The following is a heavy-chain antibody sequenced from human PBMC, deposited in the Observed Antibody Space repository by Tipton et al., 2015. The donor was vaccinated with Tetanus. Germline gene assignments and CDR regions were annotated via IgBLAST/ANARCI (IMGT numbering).Heavy chain of an antibody. CDR2: INAGNGNT. CDR3: ARDLNKFPYSSGWRSWFDP. CDR1: GYTFTSYA. Sequence: QMQLVQSGAEVKKPGASVKVSCKASGYTFTSYAMHWVRQAPGQRLEWMGWINAGNGNTKYSQKFQGRVTITRDTSASTAYMELSNLRSEDTAVYYCARDLNKFPYSSGWRSWFDPWGQGTLVTVSS. J-gene: IGHJ5*02. D-gene: IGHD6-19*01. V-gene: IGHV1-3*01.